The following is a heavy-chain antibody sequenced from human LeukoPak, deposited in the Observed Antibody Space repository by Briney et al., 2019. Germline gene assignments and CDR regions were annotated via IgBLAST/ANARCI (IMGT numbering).Heavy chain of an antibody. V-gene: IGHV4-59*01. CDR3: ARVTEWNDFDY. CDR1: GGSISSYY. D-gene: IGHD1-1*01. CDR2: IYYSGST. J-gene: IGHJ4*02. Sequence: SETLSLTCTVSGGSISSYYWSWIRQPPGKGLEWIGYIYYSGSTNYKPSVKSRVTISVDTSKNQLSLKLNSVTAADTAVYYCARVTEWNDFDYWGQGTLVSVSS.